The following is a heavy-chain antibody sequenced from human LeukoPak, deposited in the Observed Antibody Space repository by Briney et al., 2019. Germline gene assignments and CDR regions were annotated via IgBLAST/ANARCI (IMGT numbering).Heavy chain of an antibody. Sequence: SETLSLTCTVSGGSVSRYYWSWIRQPPGKGLEWIGYIYYSGSTNYNPSLRSRVTILLDTSKNQFSLKLNSVTAADTAVYYCARDLGYCDSTSCYGGYYFDYWGQGILVTVSS. CDR1: GGSVSRYY. CDR2: IYYSGST. V-gene: IGHV4-59*02. J-gene: IGHJ4*02. D-gene: IGHD2-2*01. CDR3: ARDLGYCDSTSCYGGYYFDY.